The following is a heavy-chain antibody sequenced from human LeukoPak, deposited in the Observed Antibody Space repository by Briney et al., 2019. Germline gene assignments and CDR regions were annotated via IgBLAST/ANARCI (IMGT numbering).Heavy chain of an antibody. J-gene: IGHJ4*02. Sequence: ASVKVSCTASGFTFNDYYIHWVRQAPGQGLEWLGRINSNSGGSNYAQKFQGRVTITADESTSTAYMELSSLRSEDTAVYYCARRVGDFDWLFYFDYWGQGTLVTVSS. CDR3: ARRVGDFDWLFYFDY. V-gene: IGHV1-2*06. CDR2: INSNSGGS. D-gene: IGHD3-9*01. CDR1: GFTFNDYY.